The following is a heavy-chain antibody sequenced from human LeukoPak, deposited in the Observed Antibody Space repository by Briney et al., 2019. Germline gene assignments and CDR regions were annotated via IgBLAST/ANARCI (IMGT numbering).Heavy chain of an antibody. CDR2: IESNGLT. CDR1: GFTFSSYW. Sequence: GGSLRLSCEASGFTFSSYWMHWVRQIPGKGLMWVSRIESNGLTLYADSVRDRFTISRDNGKNTIYLQVNSLRVDDTAIYYCAKAATYFYGSVTYDWFESWGQGTLVTVSS. D-gene: IGHD3-10*01. J-gene: IGHJ5*01. V-gene: IGHV3-74*01. CDR3: AKAATYFYGSVTYDWFES.